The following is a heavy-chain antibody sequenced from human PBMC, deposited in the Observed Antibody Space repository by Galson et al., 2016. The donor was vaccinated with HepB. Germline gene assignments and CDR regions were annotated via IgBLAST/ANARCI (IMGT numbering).Heavy chain of an antibody. J-gene: IGHJ4*02. CDR3: ARDRRISARPLDY. Sequence: SLRLSCAASGFTFSNYWMTWVRQAPGKGLEWVASIKQDGSEKSYVDSVKGRFTISRDNAKNSLYLQVNSLRVEDTAVYFCARDRRISARPLDYWGQGTLVTVSS. D-gene: IGHD6-6*01. V-gene: IGHV3-7*03. CDR1: GFTFSNYW. CDR2: IKQDGSEK.